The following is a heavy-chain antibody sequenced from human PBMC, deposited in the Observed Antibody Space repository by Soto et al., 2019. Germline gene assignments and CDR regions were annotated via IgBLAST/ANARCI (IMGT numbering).Heavy chain of an antibody. CDR2: ISYDGSNK. CDR1: GFTFSSYA. D-gene: IGHD3-22*01. J-gene: IGHJ4*02. CDR3: ARDWRGYYDSSPRG. V-gene: IGHV3-30-3*01. Sequence: QVQLVESGGGVVQPGRSLRLSCAASGFTFSSYAMHWVRQAPGKGLEWVAVISYDGSNKYYADSVKGRFTISRDNSKNTLYLQMNSLRAEDTAVYYCARDWRGYYDSSPRGWGQGTLVTVSS.